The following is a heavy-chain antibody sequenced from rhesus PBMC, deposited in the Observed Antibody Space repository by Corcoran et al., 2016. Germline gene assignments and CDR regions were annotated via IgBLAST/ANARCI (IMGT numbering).Heavy chain of an antibody. J-gene: IGHJ4*01. D-gene: IGHD1-44*01. CDR3: ARAKWELVFDY. CDR1: GGSFSGYS. CDR2: ISGSSGST. V-gene: IGHV4-165*01. Sequence: QVQLQESGPGLVKPSETLSLTCACSGGSFSGYSWGWFRQPPGKGLEWIGYISGSSGSTDYNPSLKSRVTISTDTSKNQFSLKLSSVTAADTAVYYCARAKWELVFDYWGQGVLVTVSS.